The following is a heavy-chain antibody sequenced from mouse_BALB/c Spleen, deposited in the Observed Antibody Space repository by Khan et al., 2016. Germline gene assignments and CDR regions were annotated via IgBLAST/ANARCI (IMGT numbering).Heavy chain of an antibody. CDR1: GFTFNTNA. Sequence: EVQLVETGGGLVQPKGSLKLSCAASGFTFNTNAMNWVRQAPGKGLEWVARIRSKSNNYATYYADSVKDRFTISRDDSQSMLYLQMNKLKTEDTAMYYCVSAYFDYWGQGTTLTVSS. J-gene: IGHJ2*01. CDR3: VSAYFDY. CDR2: IRSKSNNYAT. V-gene: IGHV10S3*01.